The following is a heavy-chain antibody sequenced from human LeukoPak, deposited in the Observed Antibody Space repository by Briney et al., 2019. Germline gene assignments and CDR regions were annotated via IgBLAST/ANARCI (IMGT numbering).Heavy chain of an antibody. CDR3: ARTYYYDSSGLNFDY. CDR2: INHSGST. Sequence: PSETLSLTCAVYGGSFSGYYWSWIRHPPGKGLEWIGEINHSGSTNYNPSLKSRVTISVDTSKNQFSLKLSSVTAADTAVYYCARTYYYDSSGLNFDYWGQGTLVTVSS. J-gene: IGHJ4*02. V-gene: IGHV4-34*01. CDR1: GGSFSGYY. D-gene: IGHD3-22*01.